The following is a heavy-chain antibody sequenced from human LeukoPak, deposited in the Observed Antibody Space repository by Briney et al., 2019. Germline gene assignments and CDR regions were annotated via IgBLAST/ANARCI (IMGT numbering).Heavy chain of an antibody. V-gene: IGHV3-21*04. Sequence: GGSLRLSCAASGFTFSSYSMNWVRQTPGKGLEWVSSISDSSSYISYADSVKGRFTISRDNAKNSLYLQMNSLRAEDTAVYYCADFFGVHNWGQGTLVTVSS. J-gene: IGHJ4*02. CDR3: ADFFGVHN. CDR1: GFTFSSYS. CDR2: ISDSSSYI. D-gene: IGHD3-3*01.